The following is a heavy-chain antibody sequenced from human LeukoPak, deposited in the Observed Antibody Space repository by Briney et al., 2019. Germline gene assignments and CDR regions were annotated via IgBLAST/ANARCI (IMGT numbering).Heavy chain of an antibody. CDR3: ARLFHPALSGNYPFDY. Sequence: SETLSLTCTVSGGSNNSYYWSWIRQPPGKGLEWIAYIYYSGSTSYNPSLKSRVTISVDTSKNQVSLKLNSVTAADTAMYYCARLFHPALSGNYPFDYWGQGTLVTVSS. CDR1: GGSNNSYY. D-gene: IGHD1-26*01. J-gene: IGHJ4*02. V-gene: IGHV4-59*01. CDR2: IYYSGST.